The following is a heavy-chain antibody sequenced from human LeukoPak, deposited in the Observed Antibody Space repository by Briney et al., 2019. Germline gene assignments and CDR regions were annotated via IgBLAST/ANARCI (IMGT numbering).Heavy chain of an antibody. J-gene: IGHJ5*02. CDR3: ARVYDSSGFQFDP. D-gene: IGHD3-22*01. CDR1: GYTFTSYG. Sequence: ASVKVSCKASGYTFTSYGISWVRQAPGQGLEWVGWIRGYSGNTNYAQSLKGRVTVTTDTYTSTAYMELRSLKSDDTAVYYCARVYDSSGFQFDPWGQGTLVTVSS. CDR2: IRGYSGNT. V-gene: IGHV1-18*01.